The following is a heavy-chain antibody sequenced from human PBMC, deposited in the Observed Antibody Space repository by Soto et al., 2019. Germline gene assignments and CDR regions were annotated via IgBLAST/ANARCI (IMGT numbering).Heavy chain of an antibody. CDR1: GGSISSSSYY. J-gene: IGHJ4*02. D-gene: IGHD3-10*01. CDR2: IYYSGST. CDR3: ARRFYGFGELSGLVFDY. Sequence: SETLSLTCTVSGGSISSSSYYWGWIRQPPGKGLEWIGSIYYSGSTYYNPSLKSRVTISVDTSKNQFSLKLSSVTAADTAVYYCARRFYGFGELSGLVFDYWGQGTLVTVSS. V-gene: IGHV4-39*01.